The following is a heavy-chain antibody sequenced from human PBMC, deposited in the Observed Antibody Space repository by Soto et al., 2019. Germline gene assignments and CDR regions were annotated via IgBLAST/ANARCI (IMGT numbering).Heavy chain of an antibody. CDR3: TRTPGMRLLRGIIISPFDH. D-gene: IGHD3-10*01. CDR2: ISGSGGNT. CDR1: GFTFSNYA. Sequence: HPGGSLRLSCAASGFTFSNYAMNWVRQAPGKGLEWVSGISGSGGNTHYADSVKGRFTISRDNAKNTLFLQMNSLRAEDTAVYYCTRTPGMRLLRGIIISPFDHWGQGTLVTVSS. J-gene: IGHJ4*02. V-gene: IGHV3-23*01.